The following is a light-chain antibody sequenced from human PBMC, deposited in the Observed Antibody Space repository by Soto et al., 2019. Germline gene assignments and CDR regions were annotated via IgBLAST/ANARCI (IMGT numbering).Light chain of an antibody. J-gene: IGKJ1*01. V-gene: IGKV3-20*01. CDR3: QQYGSLSWT. CDR2: DAS. CDR1: QSVSYY. Sequence: EIVLTQSPGTLSLSPGERATLSCRASQSVSYYLAWYQQKPGQAPRLLIYDASSRATGVPDRFSGSGSGTDFTLTISRLEPEDFAVYHCQQYGSLSWTFGQGTKVEIK.